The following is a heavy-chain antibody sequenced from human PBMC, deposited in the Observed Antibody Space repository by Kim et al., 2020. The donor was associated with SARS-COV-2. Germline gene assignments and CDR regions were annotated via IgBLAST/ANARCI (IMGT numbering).Heavy chain of an antibody. CDR1: GFTFSSYA. V-gene: IGHV3-23*01. Sequence: GGSLRLSCAASGFTFSSYAMSWVRQAPGKGLEWVSAISGSGGSTYYVDSVKGRFTISRDNSKNTLYLQMNSLRAEDTAVYYCAKEHYDFWSGYSPFDYWGQGTLVTVSS. CDR3: AKEHYDFWSGYSPFDY. D-gene: IGHD3-3*01. CDR2: ISGSGGST. J-gene: IGHJ4*02.